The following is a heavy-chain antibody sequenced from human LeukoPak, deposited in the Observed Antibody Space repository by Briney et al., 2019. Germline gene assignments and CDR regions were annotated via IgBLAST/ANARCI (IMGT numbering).Heavy chain of an antibody. Sequence: GGSLRLSCAASGFTFTIYAMGWVRQAPGKGLEWVSAISGSGGSTYYADSVKGRFTISRDNSKNTLYLQMNSLRAEDTAVYYCAKVFTVEVGALYYFDYWGQGTLVTVSS. J-gene: IGHJ4*02. V-gene: IGHV3-23*01. D-gene: IGHD1-26*01. CDR1: GFTFTIYA. CDR3: AKVFTVEVGALYYFDY. CDR2: ISGSGGST.